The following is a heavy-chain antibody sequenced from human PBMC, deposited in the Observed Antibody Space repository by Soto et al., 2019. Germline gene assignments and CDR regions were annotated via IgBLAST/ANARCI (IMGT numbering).Heavy chain of an antibody. CDR1: GFTFSSYG. CDR3: AREGTMRGELSPPNFDY. CDR2: IWYDGSNK. V-gene: IGHV3-33*01. J-gene: IGHJ4*02. Sequence: PGGSLRLSCAASGFTFSSYGMHWVRQAPGKGLEWVAVIWYDGSNKYYADSVKGRFTISRDNSKNTLYLQMNSLRAEDTAVYYCAREGTMRGELSPPNFDYWGQGTLVTVSS. D-gene: IGHD3-16*02.